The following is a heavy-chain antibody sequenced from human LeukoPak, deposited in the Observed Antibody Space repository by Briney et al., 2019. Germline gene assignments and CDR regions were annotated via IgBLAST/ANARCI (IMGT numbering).Heavy chain of an antibody. V-gene: IGHV5-51*01. Sequence: GKPLKISSKGCGYSFTSYWNGWVRQMPVKGLEWMGIICPGGSVTRMSPSFQGKVTISADTSITTAYLQWSSLKASDTAMYYCARPVAGPGSFDYCGQGALVTVS. D-gene: IGHD6-19*01. CDR2: ICPGGSVT. J-gene: IGHJ4*02. CDR3: ARPVAGPGSFDY. CDR1: GYSFTSYW.